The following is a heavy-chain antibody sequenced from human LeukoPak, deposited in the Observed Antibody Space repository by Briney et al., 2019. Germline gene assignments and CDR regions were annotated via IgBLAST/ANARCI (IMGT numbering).Heavy chain of an antibody. Sequence: GSVKVSCKASGYTFTSYGISWVRQAPGQGLEWMGWISSYNGNTNYAQKLQGRVTMTTDTSTSTAYMELRSLRSDDTAVYYCARDDGSGGDRNDAFDIWGQGTMVTVSS. V-gene: IGHV1-18*01. CDR2: ISSYNGNT. CDR3: ARDDGSGGDRNDAFDI. CDR1: GYTFTSYG. J-gene: IGHJ3*02. D-gene: IGHD2-21*01.